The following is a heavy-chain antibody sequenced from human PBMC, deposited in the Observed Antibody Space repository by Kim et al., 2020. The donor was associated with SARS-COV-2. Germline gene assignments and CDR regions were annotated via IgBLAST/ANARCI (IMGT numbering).Heavy chain of an antibody. CDR1: GGSISSTYYY. CDR3: ARAPANHYESHIHFEY. J-gene: IGHJ4*01. Sequence: SETLSLTCTVSGGSISSTYYYWGWIRQPPGEGLEWIGSIYYSGATYYNASLQSRVTISIDRSNNQFSLKLTSVTAADTAVYYCARAPANHYESHIHFEY. D-gene: IGHD3-22*01. CDR2: IYYSGAT. V-gene: IGHV4-39*01.